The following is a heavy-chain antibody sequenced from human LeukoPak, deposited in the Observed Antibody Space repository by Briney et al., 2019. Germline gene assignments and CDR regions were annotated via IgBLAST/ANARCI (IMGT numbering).Heavy chain of an antibody. CDR3: AIRYYYGSGG. CDR2: IRYDGSNE. D-gene: IGHD3-10*01. Sequence: GGSLRLSCAASGFTFSSYGMHWVRQAPGKGLEWVAFIRYDGSNEYYADSVKGRFTISRDNSKNTLYLQMNSLRAEDTAVYYCAIRYYYGSGGWGQGTLVTVSS. V-gene: IGHV3-30*02. CDR1: GFTFSSYG. J-gene: IGHJ4*02.